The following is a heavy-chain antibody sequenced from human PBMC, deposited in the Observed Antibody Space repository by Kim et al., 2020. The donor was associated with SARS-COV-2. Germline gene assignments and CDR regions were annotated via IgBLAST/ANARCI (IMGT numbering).Heavy chain of an antibody. V-gene: IGHV3-15*01. Sequence: GTTDYAATVKGRFTISRDDSKHTLYLQMNSLKTEDTAVYYCTTGVVLTDFWGQGTLVTVSS. CDR3: TTGVVLTDF. J-gene: IGHJ4*02. D-gene: IGHD2-8*01. CDR2: GTT.